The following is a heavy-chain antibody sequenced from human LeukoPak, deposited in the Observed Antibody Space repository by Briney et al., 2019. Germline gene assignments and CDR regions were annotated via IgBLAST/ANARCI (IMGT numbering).Heavy chain of an antibody. CDR2: FDPEDGET. D-gene: IGHD3-22*01. J-gene: IGHJ3*02. CDR3: ATRLYYYDSSGYAFDI. CDR1: GYTLTELS. V-gene: IGHV1-24*01. Sequence: ASVKVSCKVSGYTLTELSMYWVRQAPGKGLEWMGGFDPEDGETIYAQKFQGRVTMTEDTSTDTAYMELSSLRSEDTAVYYCATRLYYYDSSGYAFDIWGQGTMDTVSS.